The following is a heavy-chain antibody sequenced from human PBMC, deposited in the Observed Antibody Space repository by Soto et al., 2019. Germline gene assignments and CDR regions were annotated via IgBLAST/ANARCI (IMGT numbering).Heavy chain of an antibody. V-gene: IGHV1-69*13. J-gene: IGHJ4*02. D-gene: IGHD2-2*01. CDR2: IIPIFGTA. CDR3: VARDGIVLVPAAFDY. CDR1: GCTFSSYA. Sequence: SVKVSCKASGCTFSSYAISWVRQAPGQGLEWMGGIIPIFGTANYAQKFQGRVTITADESTSTAYMELSSLRSEDTAAYYCVARDGIVLVPAAFDYWGQGTLVTVSS.